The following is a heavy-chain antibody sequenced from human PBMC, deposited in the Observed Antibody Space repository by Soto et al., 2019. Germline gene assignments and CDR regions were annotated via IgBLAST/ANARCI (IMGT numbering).Heavy chain of an antibody. CDR3: ARTDYDLLTGYLS. J-gene: IGHJ5*02. V-gene: IGHV3-74*01. Sequence: GGSLRLSCAASGLIFGSYWMHWVRQAPGKGLVWVSRINSDGSSTNYADSVKGRFTISRDNAKNTLYLQMNSLRAEDTAVYYCARTDYDLLTGYLSWGQGTLVTVSS. D-gene: IGHD3-9*01. CDR1: GLIFGSYW. CDR2: INSDGSST.